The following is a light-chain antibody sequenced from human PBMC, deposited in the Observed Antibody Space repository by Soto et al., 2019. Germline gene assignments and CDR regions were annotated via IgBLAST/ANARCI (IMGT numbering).Light chain of an antibody. CDR3: QQYDSFSGT. Sequence: DVQMTQSPSTLSASLGGRVTITCRASQSSINWLAWDQQKTGKAPKLLIYGASSLASGVPSRFRGSGSRTELPLTITHLQPDHSATSSCQQYDSFSGTFGQGTK. J-gene: IGKJ1*01. CDR1: QSSINW. CDR2: GAS. V-gene: IGKV1-5*01.